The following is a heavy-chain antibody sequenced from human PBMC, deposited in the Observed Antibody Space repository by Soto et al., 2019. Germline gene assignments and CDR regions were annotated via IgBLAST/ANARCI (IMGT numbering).Heavy chain of an antibody. CDR1: GYTFTSYG. D-gene: IGHD6-13*01. Sequence: VSVKVSCKASGYTFTSYGISWVRQAPGQGLEWMGWISAYNGNTNYAQKLQGRVTMTTDTSTSTAYMELRSLRSDDTAVYYCARSEQQLVIYYYYGMDVWGQGTTVTVSS. V-gene: IGHV1-18*01. CDR2: ISAYNGNT. J-gene: IGHJ6*02. CDR3: ARSEQQLVIYYYYGMDV.